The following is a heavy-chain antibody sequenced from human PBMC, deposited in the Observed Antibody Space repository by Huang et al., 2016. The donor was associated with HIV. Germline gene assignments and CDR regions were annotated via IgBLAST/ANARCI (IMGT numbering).Heavy chain of an antibody. CDR1: GYTFTSYG. CDR3: ARDRKYQRIGYYRQRRGIDI. D-gene: IGHD3-3*01. J-gene: IGHJ3*02. V-gene: IGHV1-18*01. Sequence: QIQLMQSGPELKQPGASVKVSCKASGYTFTSYGITWMRQAPGLGPEWMGWISASSGDTEYAKKYQGRVSVTTDTSTEIAYMEVRSLRADDTAKYYGARDRKYQRIGYYRQRRGIDIWGQGTMVIVSS. CDR2: ISASSGDT.